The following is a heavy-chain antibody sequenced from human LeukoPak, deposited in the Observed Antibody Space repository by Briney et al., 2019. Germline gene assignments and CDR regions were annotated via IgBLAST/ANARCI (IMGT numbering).Heavy chain of an antibody. CDR2: IKSKTDGGTT. D-gene: IGHD3-3*01. V-gene: IGHV3-15*01. J-gene: IGHJ4*02. CDR1: GFTFSDYY. Sequence: GGSLRLSCAASGFTFSDYYMSWIRQAPGKGLEWVGRIKSKTDGGTTDYAAPVKGRFTISRDDSKNTLYLQMNSLKTEDTAVYYCTTLYYDFWSGYSDYWGQGTLVTVSS. CDR3: TTLYYDFWSGYSDY.